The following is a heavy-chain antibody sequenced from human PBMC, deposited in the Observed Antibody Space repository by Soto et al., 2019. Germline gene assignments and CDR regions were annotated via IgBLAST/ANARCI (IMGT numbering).Heavy chain of an antibody. J-gene: IGHJ4*02. CDR1: GGSICSGGYS. V-gene: IGHV4-30-2*01. CDR2: IYYGGST. Sequence: PSETLSLTCAVSGGSICSGGYSWSWIRQPPGKGLEWIGYIYYGGSTYYNPSLESRLIISVDKSKNQFFLKLSSVSAADTAVYYCARVTFYDFWSGYFDHWGQGALVTVSS. CDR3: ARVTFYDFWSGYFDH. D-gene: IGHD3-3*01.